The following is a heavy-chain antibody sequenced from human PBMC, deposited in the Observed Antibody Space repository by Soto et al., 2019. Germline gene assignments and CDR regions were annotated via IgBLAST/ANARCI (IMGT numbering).Heavy chain of an antibody. Sequence: QVQLVQSGAEVKKPGASVKVSCKASGYTFTTYYMHWVRQATGQGLEWLGISSPDGGRTSYAQKLRGRVTMTRDTSTSTVYMELSSLRSEDTAVYYWATRDPGHYWGQGTLVTVSS. V-gene: IGHV1-46*04. CDR2: SSPDGGRT. CDR1: GYTFTTYY. J-gene: IGHJ4*02. CDR3: ATRDPGHY.